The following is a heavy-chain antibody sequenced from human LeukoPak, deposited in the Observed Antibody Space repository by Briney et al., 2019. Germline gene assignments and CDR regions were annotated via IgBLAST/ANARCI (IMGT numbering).Heavy chain of an antibody. CDR3: AKRITMVRGATTFDY. V-gene: IGHV3-30*18. CDR1: GFTFSSNG. D-gene: IGHD3-10*01. CDR2: ISYDGSNK. J-gene: IGHJ4*02. Sequence: AKSLRLSCAASGFTFSSNGMHWVRQPPGKGMEWEAVISYDGSNKYYADSVKGRFTLSRDNSKNTLYLQMNSLRAEDTAVYYCAKRITMVRGATTFDYWGQGTLVTVSS.